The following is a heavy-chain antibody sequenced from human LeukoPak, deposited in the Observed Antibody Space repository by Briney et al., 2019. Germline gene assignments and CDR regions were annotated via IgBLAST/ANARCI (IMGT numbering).Heavy chain of an antibody. CDR3: AKDHYYYDSSGYYSAMDY. V-gene: IGHV3-23*01. J-gene: IGHJ4*02. Sequence: PGGSLRLSCAASGFTFSSYAMSWVRQAPGKGLEWVSAISGSGGSTYYADSVKGRFTISRDNSKNTLYLQVNSLRAEDTAVYYCAKDHYYYDSSGYYSAMDYWGQGTLVTVSS. D-gene: IGHD3-22*01. CDR1: GFTFSSYA. CDR2: ISGSGGST.